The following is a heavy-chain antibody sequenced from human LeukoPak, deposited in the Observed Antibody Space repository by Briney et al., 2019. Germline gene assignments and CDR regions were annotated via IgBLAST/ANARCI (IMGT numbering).Heavy chain of an antibody. V-gene: IGHV3-33*03. CDR3: ASSPNDYGDRFDY. CDR1: GFTFSSYG. CDR2: IWYDGSNK. D-gene: IGHD4-17*01. Sequence: GGSLRLSCAASGFTFSSYGMHWVRQAPGKGLEWVAVIWYDGSNKYYADSVKGRFTISRDNAKNSLYLQMNSLRAEDTAVYYCASSPNDYGDRFDYWGQGTLVTVSS. J-gene: IGHJ4*02.